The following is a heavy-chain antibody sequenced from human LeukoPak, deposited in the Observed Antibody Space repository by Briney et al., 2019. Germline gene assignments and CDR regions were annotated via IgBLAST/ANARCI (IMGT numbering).Heavy chain of an antibody. CDR3: ARHRSGWLQSSFDY. CDR2: IDTSGST. J-gene: IGHJ4*02. V-gene: IGHV4-61*02. Sequence: SETLSLTCTVSGGSISSGSYYWSWIRQPAGKGLEWIGRIDTSGSTNYNPSLKSRVTISVDTSKNQFSLRLSSVTAADTAVYYCARHRSGWLQSSFDYWGQGTLVTVSS. D-gene: IGHD5-24*01. CDR1: GGSISSGSYY.